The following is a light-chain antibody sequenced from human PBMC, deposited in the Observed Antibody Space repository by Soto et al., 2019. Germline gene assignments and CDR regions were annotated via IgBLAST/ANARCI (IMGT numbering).Light chain of an antibody. V-gene: IGLV2-14*03. CDR1: SSDVGGSNH. J-gene: IGLJ1*01. Sequence: QSVLTQPASVSGSPGQSITISCAGSSSDVGGSNHVSWYQQHPGKAPKLMISDVSNRPSGVSNRFSGSKSGNTASLTISGLQAEDEADYFCYSSTSSSTTPYVFGSGTKLTVL. CDR3: YSSTSSSTTPYV. CDR2: DVS.